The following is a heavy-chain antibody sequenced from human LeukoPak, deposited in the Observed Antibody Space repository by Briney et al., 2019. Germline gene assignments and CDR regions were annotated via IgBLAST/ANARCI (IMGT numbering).Heavy chain of an antibody. D-gene: IGHD6-19*01. Sequence: PSETLSLTCSVSGGSISSYYWSWIRQPAGKGLEWIGRIYTSGSTNYNPSLKSRVTISVDTSKNQFSLKLSSVTAADTAVYYCARVRPRYSSGWRHRYNWFDPWGQGTLVTVSS. CDR1: GGSISSYY. CDR3: ARVRPRYSSGWRHRYNWFDP. CDR2: IYTSGST. V-gene: IGHV4-4*07. J-gene: IGHJ5*02.